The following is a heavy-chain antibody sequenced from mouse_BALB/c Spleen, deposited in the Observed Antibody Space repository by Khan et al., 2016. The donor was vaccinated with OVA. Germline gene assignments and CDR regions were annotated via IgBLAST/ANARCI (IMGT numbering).Heavy chain of an antibody. V-gene: IGHV13-2*02. CDR3: SRGWYYYGTPFDY. CDR1: GFTFSYYR. CDR2: ITVKSDNSGA. Sequence: VQLLETGGGLVRPGNSLKLSCVTSGFTFSYYRMHWLRQFPGKRLEWIAVITVKSDNSGANYAESVKGRFTISRDDSKSSVYLQMNRLREEDTATYYCSRGWYYYGTPFDYWGQGTTLTVSS. D-gene: IGHD1-1*01. J-gene: IGHJ2*01.